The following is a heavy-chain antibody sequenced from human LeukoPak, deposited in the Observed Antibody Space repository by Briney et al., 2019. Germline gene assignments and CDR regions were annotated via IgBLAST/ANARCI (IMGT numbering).Heavy chain of an antibody. CDR3: GRVGGRSKAAKGDAFDI. V-gene: IGHV3-21*01. J-gene: IGHJ3*02. CDR1: GFTFSSYS. D-gene: IGHD6-6*01. Sequence: GGSLRLSCAASGFTFSSYSMNWVRQAPGKGLEWVXSXXSGSTYMYYADSVKGRFTISRDNAQNSMYLQMNSLRAEDTAVYYCGRVGGRSKAAKGDAFDIWGQGTMVVVSS. CDR2: XXSGSTYM.